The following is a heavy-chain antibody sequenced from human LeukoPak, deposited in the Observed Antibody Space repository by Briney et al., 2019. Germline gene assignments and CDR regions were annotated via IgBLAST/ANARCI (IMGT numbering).Heavy chain of an antibody. Sequence: HGASVKVSCKASGYTFTSYDINWVRQATGQGLEWMGGIIPIFGTANYAQKFQGRVTITADESTSTAYMELSSLRSEDTAVYYCARVGVSSSWYYFDYWGQGTLVTVSS. D-gene: IGHD6-13*01. V-gene: IGHV1-69*13. CDR1: GYTFTSYD. J-gene: IGHJ4*02. CDR2: IIPIFGTA. CDR3: ARVGVSSSWYYFDY.